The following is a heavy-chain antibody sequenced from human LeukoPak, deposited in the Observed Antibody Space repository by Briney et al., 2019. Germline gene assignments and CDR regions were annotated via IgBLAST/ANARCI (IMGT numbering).Heavy chain of an antibody. CDR2: IRYSASDT. J-gene: IGHJ5*02. Sequence: GGSLRLSCAASGFTFSHYGMHWVRQAPGKGLEWVAFIRYSASDTYYADSVKGRFTISRDNSKNTLYLQMNSLRAEDTAVYYCAKGPNYYDSSGFLDNWFDPWGQGTLVTVSS. D-gene: IGHD3-22*01. CDR3: AKGPNYYDSSGFLDNWFDP. V-gene: IGHV3-30*02. CDR1: GFTFSHYG.